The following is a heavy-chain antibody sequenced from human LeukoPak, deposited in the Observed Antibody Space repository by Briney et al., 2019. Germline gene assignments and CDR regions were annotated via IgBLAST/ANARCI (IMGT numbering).Heavy chain of an antibody. Sequence: GGSLRLSCAASGFTFSSYWMSWVRQAPGKGLEWVANIKKDGSEKYYVDAVKGRFTISRDNAKNSLYLQMNSLRAEDTAVYYCARIDDYGSGSYWYWGQGTLVTVSS. CDR3: ARIDDYGSGSYWY. D-gene: IGHD3-10*01. CDR2: IKKDGSEK. J-gene: IGHJ4*02. CDR1: GFTFSSYW. V-gene: IGHV3-7*01.